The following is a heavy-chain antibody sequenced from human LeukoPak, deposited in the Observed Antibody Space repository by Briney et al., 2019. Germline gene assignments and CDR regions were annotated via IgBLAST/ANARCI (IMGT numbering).Heavy chain of an antibody. V-gene: IGHV3-21*01. CDR3: ARVSKGRTFTFYYYYMDV. D-gene: IGHD3-16*01. Sequence: GGSLRLSCAASGFTFSSYSMNWVRQAPGKGLEWVSSISSSSSYIYYADSVKGRFTISRGNAKNSLYLQMNSLRAEDTAVYYCARVSKGRTFTFYYYYMDVWGKGTTVTVSS. J-gene: IGHJ6*03. CDR1: GFTFSSYS. CDR2: ISSSSSYI.